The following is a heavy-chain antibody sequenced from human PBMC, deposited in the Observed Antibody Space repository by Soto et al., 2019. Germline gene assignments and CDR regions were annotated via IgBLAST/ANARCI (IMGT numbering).Heavy chain of an antibody. CDR2: IYYSGST. CDR1: GGSISSGDYY. Sequence: SETLSLTCTVSGGSISSGDYYWSWIRQPPGKGLEWIGYIYYSGSTYYNPSLKSRVTISVDTSKNQFSLKLSSVTAADTAVYYCARVRITMVRGEYPPKFRYYYYYGMYVWGQGTTVTVS. V-gene: IGHV4-30-4*01. CDR3: ARVRITMVRGEYPPKFRYYYYYGMYV. D-gene: IGHD3-10*01. J-gene: IGHJ6*02.